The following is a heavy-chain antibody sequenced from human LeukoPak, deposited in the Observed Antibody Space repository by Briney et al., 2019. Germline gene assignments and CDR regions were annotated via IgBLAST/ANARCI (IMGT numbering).Heavy chain of an antibody. CDR3: ATSAAWDLLFEY. CDR2: IIPIFGTA. V-gene: IGHV1-69*13. J-gene: IGHJ4*02. Sequence: SVKVSCKASGGTFSSYAISWVRQAPGQGLEWMGGIIPIFGTANYAQKFQGRVTITADESTSTAYMELSSLRSEDTAVYYCATSAAWDLLFEYWGQGTLVTVSS. CDR1: GGTFSSYA. D-gene: IGHD1-26*01.